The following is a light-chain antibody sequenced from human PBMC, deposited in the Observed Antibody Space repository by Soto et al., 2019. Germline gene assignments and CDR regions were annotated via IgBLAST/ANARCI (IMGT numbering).Light chain of an antibody. V-gene: IGKV1-5*01. Sequence: DGQRTQFNSTLSALVGDRVTISCRASQSIGRWLAWYQQKPGKAPKLLIYDASSLESGVPSRFSGSGSGTEFTLTISSLQPDDFATYYCQQYNTYSPERTFGQGTKVDIK. CDR1: QSIGRW. CDR3: QQYNTYSPERT. J-gene: IGKJ1*01. CDR2: DAS.